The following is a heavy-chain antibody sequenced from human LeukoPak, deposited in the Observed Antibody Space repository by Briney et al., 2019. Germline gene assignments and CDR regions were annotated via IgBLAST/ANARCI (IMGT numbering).Heavy chain of an antibody. CDR1: EFTFSSYA. CDR3: AKDRGGVVVRAFDY. D-gene: IGHD3-22*01. V-gene: IGHV3-64*01. J-gene: IGHJ4*02. Sequence: GGSLRLSCVVSEFTFSSYAMHWVRQAPGKGLEYVSGIRSNGGSPDYANSVKGRFTISRDNSKNTLYLQMNSLRVEDTAVYYCAKDRGGVVVRAFDYWGQGTLVTVSS. CDR2: IRSNGGSP.